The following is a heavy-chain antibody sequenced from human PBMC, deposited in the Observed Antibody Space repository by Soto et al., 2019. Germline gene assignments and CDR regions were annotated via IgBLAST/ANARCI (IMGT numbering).Heavy chain of an antibody. CDR3: AGNGPDTNYSSGHRPPFGY. CDR1: VFTFSSYS. D-gene: IGHD6-19*01. J-gene: IGHJ4*02. Sequence: GGSLRLSCSASVFTFSSYSMNWVRQAPGKGLEWVSYISSSSSTIYYADSVKGRFTISRDNAKNSLYLQMNSLRDEDTAVYYCAGNGPDTNYSSGHRPPFGYWGQGTLGTAS. V-gene: IGHV3-48*02. CDR2: ISSSSSTI.